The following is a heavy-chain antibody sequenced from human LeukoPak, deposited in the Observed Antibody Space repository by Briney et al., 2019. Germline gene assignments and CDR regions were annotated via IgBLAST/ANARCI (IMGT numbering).Heavy chain of an antibody. V-gene: IGHV1-69*05. CDR1: GYTFTSYY. J-gene: IGHJ1*01. D-gene: IGHD4-17*01. CDR2: IIPIFGTA. Sequence: ASVKVSCKASGYTFTSYYMHWVRQAPGQGLEWMGGIIPIFGTANYAQKFQGRVTITTDESTSTAYMELSSLRSEDTAVYYCARDYGDSYFQHWGQGTLVTVSS. CDR3: ARDYGDSYFQH.